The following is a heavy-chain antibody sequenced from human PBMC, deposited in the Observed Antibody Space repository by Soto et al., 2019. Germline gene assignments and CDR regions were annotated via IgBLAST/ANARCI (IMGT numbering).Heavy chain of an antibody. CDR1: GGSISSYC. Sequence: SETLCLTCTVAGGSISSYCWSWIRQPPGKGLEWIGYIYYSGSTNYNPSLKSRVTISVDTSKNQFSLKLSSVTAADTAVYYCAGSVGELFYYYYGMDVWGQGTTVTVSS. D-gene: IGHD3-10*01. CDR2: IYYSGST. CDR3: AGSVGELFYYYYGMDV. V-gene: IGHV4-59*01. J-gene: IGHJ6*02.